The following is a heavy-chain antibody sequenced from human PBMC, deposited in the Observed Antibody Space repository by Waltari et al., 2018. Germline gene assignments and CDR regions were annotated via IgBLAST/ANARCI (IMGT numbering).Heavy chain of an antibody. J-gene: IGHJ4*02. CDR3: ARLRGITIFGAGYDY. D-gene: IGHD3-3*01. CDR2: INHSGST. CDR1: GGSFSGYY. Sequence: HVQLQQWGAGLLKPSETLSLTCAVYGGSFSGYYWSWIRQPPGKGLEWIGEINHSGSTNYNPSLKSRVTISVDTSKNQFSLKLSSVTAADTAVYYCARLRGITIFGAGYDYWGQGTLVTVSS. V-gene: IGHV4-34*01.